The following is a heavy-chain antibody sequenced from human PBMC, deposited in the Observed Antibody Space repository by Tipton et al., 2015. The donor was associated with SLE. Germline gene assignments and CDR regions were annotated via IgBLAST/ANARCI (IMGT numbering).Heavy chain of an antibody. J-gene: IGHJ5*02. CDR3: ARVSYSSSWYDRDNWFDP. CDR2: ISSSGTTI. Sequence: SLRLSCAASRFTFSSYEMNWVRQAPGKGLEWVSYISSSGTTIYYADSVKGRFTISRDNAKNSLYLQMNSLRAEDTAVYYCARVSYSSSWYDRDNWFDPWGQGTLVTVSS. CDR1: RFTFSSYE. D-gene: IGHD6-13*01. V-gene: IGHV3-48*03.